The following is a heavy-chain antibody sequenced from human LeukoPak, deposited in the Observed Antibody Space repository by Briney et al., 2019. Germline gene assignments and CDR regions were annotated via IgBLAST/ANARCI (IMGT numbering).Heavy chain of an antibody. CDR3: AGGELAGTGY. CDR2: IRYNGGS. CDR1: AGSITNYF. Sequence: PSETLSLTCTVSAGSITNYFWTWVRQSPGKGLEWIGYIRYNGGSDSNPSLKSRVTISLDTWNNQFSLRLTSVTAEDTAVCYCAGGELAGTGYWGQGTLVTVSS. D-gene: IGHD6-19*01. J-gene: IGHJ4*02. V-gene: IGHV4-59*03.